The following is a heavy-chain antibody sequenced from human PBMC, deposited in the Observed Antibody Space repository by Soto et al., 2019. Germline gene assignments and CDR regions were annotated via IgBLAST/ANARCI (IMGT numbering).Heavy chain of an antibody. CDR1: GFTFSSYA. J-gene: IGHJ6*03. CDR3: ATLERYCSGGSCYSTTKNYYYYYMDV. CDR2: ISGSGGST. V-gene: IGHV3-23*01. Sequence: GGSLRLSCAASGFTFSSYATSWVRQAPGKGLEWVSAISGSGGSTYYADSVKGRFTISRDNSKNTLYLQMNSLRAEDTAVYYCATLERYCSGGSCYSTTKNYYYYYMDVWGKGTTVTVSS. D-gene: IGHD2-15*01.